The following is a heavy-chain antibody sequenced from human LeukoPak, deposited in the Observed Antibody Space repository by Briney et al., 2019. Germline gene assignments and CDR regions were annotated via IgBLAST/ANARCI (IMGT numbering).Heavy chain of an antibody. V-gene: IGHV3-7*01. CDR1: GFTFRDYW. Sequence: GGSLGLSCEASGFTFRDYWMTWVRQAPGKGLEWVANVKQDGTEKFYVDSVKGRFTISRDNGKNSLYLQMNSLRVEDTAIYYCARAGGTSWADYWGQGTLVTVSS. CDR3: ARAGGTSWADY. D-gene: IGHD6-13*01. CDR2: VKQDGTEK. J-gene: IGHJ4*02.